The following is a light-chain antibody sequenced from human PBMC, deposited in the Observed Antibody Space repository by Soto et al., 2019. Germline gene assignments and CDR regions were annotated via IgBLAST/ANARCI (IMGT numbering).Light chain of an antibody. CDR3: QQSYSTPWT. CDR2: AAS. J-gene: IGKJ1*01. CDR1: QSISSY. V-gene: IGKV1-39*01. Sequence: DIQMTQSPSSLSASVGDRVTITCRASQSISSYLNWYQQKPGKAPKLLIYAASSLQSGVPSRFSGSGSGTDFTLTISRLQPEDVATYYCQQSYSTPWTFGQGTKVESK.